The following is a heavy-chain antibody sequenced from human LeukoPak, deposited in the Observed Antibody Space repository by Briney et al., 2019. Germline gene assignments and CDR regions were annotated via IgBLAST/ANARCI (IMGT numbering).Heavy chain of an antibody. V-gene: IGHV4-4*07. Sequence: SETLSLTCTVSGASISSSYCTCIRQPAGERLEWIGRMSSGGSITYNPSFKSRVTMSLDTSKKQFSLNLTSVTAADTAVYYCASPNLGTYYYDSSGYFDYWGQGTLVTVSS. CDR1: GASISSSY. CDR2: MSSGGSI. CDR3: ASPNLGTYYYDSSGYFDY. J-gene: IGHJ4*02. D-gene: IGHD3-22*01.